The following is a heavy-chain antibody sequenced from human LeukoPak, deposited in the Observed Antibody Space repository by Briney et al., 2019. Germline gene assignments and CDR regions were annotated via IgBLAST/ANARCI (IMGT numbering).Heavy chain of an antibody. CDR3: ARDGVEGGAFDI. V-gene: IGHV3-33*01. CDR1: GFTFSSYG. J-gene: IGHJ3*02. CDR2: IWYDGSNK. D-gene: IGHD3-3*01. Sequence: SLXLSCAASGFTFSSYGMHWVRQAPGKGLEWVAVIWYDGSNKYYEDSVKGRFTISRDNSKNTLYLQMNSLRAEDTAVYYCARDGVEGGAFDIWGQGTMVTVSS.